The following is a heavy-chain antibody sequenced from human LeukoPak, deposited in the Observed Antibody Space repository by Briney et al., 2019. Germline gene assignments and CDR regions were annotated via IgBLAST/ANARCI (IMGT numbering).Heavy chain of an antibody. CDR2: IYYSGST. V-gene: IGHV4-39*07. CDR1: GGSISSSSYY. J-gene: IGHJ6*03. Sequence: SETLSLTCTVSGGSISSSSYYWGWIRQPPGKGLEWIGSIYYSGSTYHNPSLQSRVTISVDTSKNQFSLKLSSVTAADTAVYYCASSVDTAMEYYYYMDVWGKGTTVTVSS. CDR3: ASSVDTAMEYYYYMDV. D-gene: IGHD5-18*01.